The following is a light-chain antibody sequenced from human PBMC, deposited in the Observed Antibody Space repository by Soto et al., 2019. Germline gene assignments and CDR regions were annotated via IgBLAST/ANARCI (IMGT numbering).Light chain of an antibody. CDR2: DAS. CDR1: QSVSSK. V-gene: IGKV3-20*01. Sequence: EMVMTQSPATLSVSPGERATLSCRASQSVSSKLAWYQQKPGQAPRLLIYDASTRATGIPDRFSGSGSGTDFTLTISRLEPEDFAVYYCQQYGSSLSITFGQGTRLEI. CDR3: QQYGSSLSIT. J-gene: IGKJ5*01.